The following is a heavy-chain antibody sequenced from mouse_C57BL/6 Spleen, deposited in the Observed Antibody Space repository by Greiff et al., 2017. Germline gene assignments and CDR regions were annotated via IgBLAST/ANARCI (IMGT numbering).Heavy chain of an antibody. CDR1: GYTFTSYW. CDR2: IHPNSGST. D-gene: IGHD3-2*02. V-gene: IGHV1-64*01. J-gene: IGHJ4*01. Sequence: QVQLQQPGAELVKPGASVKLSCKASGYTFTSYWMHWVKQRPGQGLEWIGMIHPNSGSTNYNAKFKSKATLTVDKSSSTAYMQLSSLTSEDSAVCYCARSGGFEAMMDDWGQGTSVTVSS. CDR3: ARSGGFEAMMDD.